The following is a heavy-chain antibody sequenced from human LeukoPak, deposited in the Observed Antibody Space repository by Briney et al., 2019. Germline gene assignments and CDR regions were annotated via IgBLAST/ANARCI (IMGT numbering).Heavy chain of an antibody. CDR1: GFTFSSYS. J-gene: IGHJ4*02. D-gene: IGHD2-2*01. CDR2: ISSSSSTI. V-gene: IGHV3-48*04. Sequence: SGGSLRLSCAASGFTFSSYSMNWVRQAPGKGLEWVSYISSSSSTIYYADSVKGRFTISRDNAKNSLYLQMNSLRAEDTAVYYCARSVPAAKKGFDYWGQGTLVTVSS. CDR3: ARSVPAAKKGFDY.